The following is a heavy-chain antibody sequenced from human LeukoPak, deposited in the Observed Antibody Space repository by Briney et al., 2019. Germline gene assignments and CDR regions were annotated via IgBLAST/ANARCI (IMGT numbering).Heavy chain of an antibody. V-gene: IGHV1-18*01. D-gene: IGHD3-22*01. J-gene: IGHJ3*02. CDR2: ISAYNGNT. CDR1: GYTFTSYG. CDR3: ARESAGYDNAFDI. Sequence: ASVKVSCKASGYTFTSYGISRVRQAPGQGLEWMGWISAYNGNTNYAQKLQGRVTMTTDTSTSTAYMELRSLRSDDTAVYYRARESAGYDNAFDIWGQGTMVTVSS.